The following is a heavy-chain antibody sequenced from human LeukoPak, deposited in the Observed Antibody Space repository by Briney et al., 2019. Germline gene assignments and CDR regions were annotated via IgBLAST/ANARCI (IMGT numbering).Heavy chain of an antibody. Sequence: EASVKVSCKASGYTFTSYYMHWVRQAPGQGLEWMGIINPSGGSTSYAQKFQGRVTMTRDMSTSTAYMELSRLRSDDTAVYFCAKVREVGTNIEVVVVDISGAFDMWGQGTKVTVSS. J-gene: IGHJ3*02. CDR3: AKVREVGTNIEVVVVDISGAFDM. CDR2: INPSGGST. V-gene: IGHV1-46*01. CDR1: GYTFTSYY. D-gene: IGHD2-15*01.